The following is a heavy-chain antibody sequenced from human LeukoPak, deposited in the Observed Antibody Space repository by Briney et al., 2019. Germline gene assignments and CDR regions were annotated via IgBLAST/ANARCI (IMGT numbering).Heavy chain of an antibody. CDR2: IYYSGST. V-gene: IGHV4-39*01. CDR1: GGSISSSSYY. D-gene: IGHD1-26*01. Sequence: SETLSLTCTVSGGSISSSSYYWGWIRQPPGKGLEWIGSIYYSGSTYYNPSLKSRVTISVDTSKNQFSLKLSSVTAADTAVYNCARIVNIYYFDYWGQGTLVTVSS. J-gene: IGHJ4*02. CDR3: ARIVNIYYFDY.